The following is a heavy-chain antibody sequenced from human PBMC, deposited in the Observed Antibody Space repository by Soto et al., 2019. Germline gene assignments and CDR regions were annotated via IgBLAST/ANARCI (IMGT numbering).Heavy chain of an antibody. D-gene: IGHD3-10*01. CDR3: ARDRSAIWFGATFDY. CDR2: ISYDGSNK. CDR1: GFTFSSYA. J-gene: IGHJ4*02. V-gene: IGHV3-30-3*01. Sequence: QVQLVESGGGVVQPGRSLRLSCAASGFTFSSYAMHWVRQAPGKGLEWVAVISYDGSNKYYADSVKGRFTISRDNSKNTLYLQMNSLRAEDTAVYYCARDRSAIWFGATFDYWGQGTLVTVSS.